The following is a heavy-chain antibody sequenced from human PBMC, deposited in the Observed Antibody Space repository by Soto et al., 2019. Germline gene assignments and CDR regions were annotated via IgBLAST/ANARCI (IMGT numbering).Heavy chain of an antibody. V-gene: IGHV3-7*01. D-gene: IGHD6-6*01. CDR2: IKQDGSEK. CDR3: ASEQLGDTTDFDY. J-gene: IGHJ4*02. Sequence: EVQLVESGGGLVQPGGSLRLSCAASGFTFSSYWMSWVRQAPGKGLEWVANIKQDGSEKYYVDSVKGRFTISRDNAKNSLCLQMNSLRAEDTAVYYCASEQLGDTTDFDYWGQGTLVTVSS. CDR1: GFTFSSYW.